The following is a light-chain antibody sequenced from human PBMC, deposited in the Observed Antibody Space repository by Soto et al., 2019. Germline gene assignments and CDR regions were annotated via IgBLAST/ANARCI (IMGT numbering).Light chain of an antibody. Sequence: EIVLTQSPATLPLSPGDRATLSCRASQSVSSNLAWYQQKPGQAPRLLIYDASKRATGIPARFSGSGSGTDFGLPISSLEPDDFAVYYCQQRRGTCGQVTKLEI. J-gene: IGKJ2*02. CDR2: DAS. CDR1: QSVSSN. V-gene: IGKV3-11*01. CDR3: QQRRGT.